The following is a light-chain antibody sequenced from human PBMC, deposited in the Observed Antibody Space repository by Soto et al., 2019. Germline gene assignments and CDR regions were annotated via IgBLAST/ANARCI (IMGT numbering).Light chain of an antibody. Sequence: DIQITQSPAFLSSSALERFTITCRASQGISSFLAWYQQKPGRAPKLLIYAVSSLQTGVPSRFSGSGSGTDFTLTISRLQPEDFATYYCQQSYGTPQTFGQGTKVDIK. J-gene: IGKJ1*01. V-gene: IGKV1-39*01. CDR3: QQSYGTPQT. CDR1: QGISSF. CDR2: AVS.